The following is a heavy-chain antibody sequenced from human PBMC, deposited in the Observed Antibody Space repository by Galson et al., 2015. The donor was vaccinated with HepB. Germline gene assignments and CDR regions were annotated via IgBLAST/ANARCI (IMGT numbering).Heavy chain of an antibody. V-gene: IGHV1-69*02. D-gene: IGHD3-10*01. J-gene: IGHJ4*02. Sequence: SVKVSCKASGGTFSSYTISWVRQAPGQGLEWMGRIIPILGIANYAQKFQGRVTITADKSTSTAYMELSSLRSEDTAVYYCASYGSGSYLGYFDYWAREPWSPSPQ. CDR2: IIPILGIA. CDR1: GGTFSSYT. CDR3: ASYGSGSYLGYFDY.